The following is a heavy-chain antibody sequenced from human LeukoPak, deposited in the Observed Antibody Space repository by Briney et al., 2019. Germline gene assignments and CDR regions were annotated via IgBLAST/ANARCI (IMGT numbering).Heavy chain of an antibody. Sequence: GGSLRLSCAASGFTFSNYDMHWVRQAPGKGLEWVALIWYDGSNKFYADSLRGRFTISRDNSKNTLYLQMNSLTAEDTAVYYCARGRGSGWPDYFDHWGQGTLVTVSS. CDR3: ARGRGSGWPDYFDH. J-gene: IGHJ4*02. V-gene: IGHV3-33*08. CDR2: IWYDGSNK. CDR1: GFTFSNYD. D-gene: IGHD6-19*01.